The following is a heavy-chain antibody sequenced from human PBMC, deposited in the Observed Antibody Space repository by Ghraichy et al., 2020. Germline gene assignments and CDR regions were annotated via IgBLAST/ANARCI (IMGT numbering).Heavy chain of an antibody. D-gene: IGHD3-3*01. CDR1: GFTFDDYA. CDR2: ISWDGGGT. J-gene: IGHJ4*02. Sequence: GGSLRLSCAASGFTFDDYAMHWVRQAPGKGLEWVSLISWDGGGTYYADSVKGRFTISRDNSKNSLYLQMNSLRAEDTALYYCAKGVRFLEWLELDYWGQGTLVTGSS. V-gene: IGHV3-43D*03. CDR3: AKGVRFLEWLELDY.